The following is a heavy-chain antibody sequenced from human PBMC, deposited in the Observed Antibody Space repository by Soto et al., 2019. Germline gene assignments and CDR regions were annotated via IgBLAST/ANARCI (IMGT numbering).Heavy chain of an antibody. CDR1: GFTFSNYW. D-gene: IGHD6-19*01. CDR3: ARLLAVAGINY. J-gene: IGHJ4*02. Sequence: EVQLVESGGGLVQPGGSLRLSCAASGFTFSNYWMHWVRQVPGKGLVWVSRINSDERNTSYADFVKGRFTISRDNAKNTLYLQMDSLGAEDTAVYYCARLLAVAGINYWGQGTLVTVSS. CDR2: INSDERNT. V-gene: IGHV3-74*01.